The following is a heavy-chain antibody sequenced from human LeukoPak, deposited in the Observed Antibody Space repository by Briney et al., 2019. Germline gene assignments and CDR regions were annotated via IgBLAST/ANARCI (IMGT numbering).Heavy chain of an antibody. Sequence: PSETLSLTCTVSGGSISRYYWSWIRQPPGKGLEWIGYIYYSGSTNYNPSLKSRVTISVDTSKNQFSLKLSSVTAADTAVYYCARVGGYYDSSGYYSPLPFYYYYGMDVWGQGTTVTVSS. J-gene: IGHJ6*02. CDR2: IYYSGST. D-gene: IGHD3-22*01. V-gene: IGHV4-59*01. CDR3: ARVGGYYDSSGYYSPLPFYYYYGMDV. CDR1: GGSISRYY.